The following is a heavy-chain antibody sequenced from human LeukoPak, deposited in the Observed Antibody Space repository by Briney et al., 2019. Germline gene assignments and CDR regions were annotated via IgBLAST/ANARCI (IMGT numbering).Heavy chain of an antibody. CDR1: GGSFSGYY. D-gene: IGHD3-22*01. J-gene: IGHJ5*02. CDR3: ARVLDYYYDSSGYHGFDP. Sequence: SETLSLTCAVYGGSFSGYYWSWIRQPPGKGLEWIGEINHSGSTNYNPSLKSRVTISVDTSKNQFSLKLSSVTAADTAVYYCARVLDYYYDSSGYHGFDPWGQGTLVTVSS. V-gene: IGHV4-34*01. CDR2: INHSGST.